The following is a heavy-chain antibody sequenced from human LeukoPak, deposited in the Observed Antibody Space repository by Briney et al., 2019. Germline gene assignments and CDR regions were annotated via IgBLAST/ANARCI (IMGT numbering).Heavy chain of an antibody. J-gene: IGHJ4*02. CDR2: IIPIFGAS. CDR3: ARVSDYDSSGSFDY. D-gene: IGHD3-22*01. V-gene: IGHV1-69*05. Sequence: GASVTVSRKGSVCTFSSYAISWVRQAPGQALEWMGGIIPIFGASNHAQQFQAKDTSTTDEATSTAYLERKSLRPEDTAVYYCARVSDYDSSGSFDYWGQGALVTVAS. CDR1: VCTFSSYA.